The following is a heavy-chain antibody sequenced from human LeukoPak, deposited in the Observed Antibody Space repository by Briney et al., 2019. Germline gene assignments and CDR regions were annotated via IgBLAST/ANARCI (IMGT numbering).Heavy chain of an antibody. CDR2: IYYGGST. CDR3: ARGTIGSYTY. D-gene: IGHD3-10*01. V-gene: IGHV4-59*02. Sequence: KPSETLPLTCSVSGGSVNNYYWNWIRQPPGKGLDWIGYIYYGGSTNCNPSLKSRVTISVDTSKNQFSLKLRSVTAADTAVYYCARGTIGSYTYWGQGTLVTVSS. CDR1: GGSVNNYY. J-gene: IGHJ4*02.